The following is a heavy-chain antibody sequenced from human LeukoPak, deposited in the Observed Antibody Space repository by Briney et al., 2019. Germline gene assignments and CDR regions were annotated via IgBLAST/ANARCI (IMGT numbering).Heavy chain of an antibody. V-gene: IGHV3-30-3*01. CDR2: ISYDGSNE. D-gene: IGHD5-18*01. CDR3: AKVDTAMASYYYYYMDV. J-gene: IGHJ6*03. Sequence: GGSLRLSCAASGFTFSTYPRHWVRRAPGRGLGGVAFISYDGSNEYYADSVKGRFTISRDNSKNTLYLQMNSLRAEDTAVYYCAKVDTAMASYYYYYMDVWGKGTTVTVSS. CDR1: GFTFSTYP.